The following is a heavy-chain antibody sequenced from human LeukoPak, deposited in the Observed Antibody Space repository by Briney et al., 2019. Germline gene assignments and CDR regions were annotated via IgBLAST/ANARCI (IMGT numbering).Heavy chain of an antibody. D-gene: IGHD3-9*01. V-gene: IGHV4-34*01. CDR1: GGSFSGYY. J-gene: IGHJ4*02. CDR2: INHSGST. CDR3: ARLIGWYDILTGYSGYFDY. Sequence: SETLSLTCAVYGGSFSGYYWSWIRQPPGKGLEWIGEINHSGSTNYNPSLKSRVTISVDTSKNQFSLKLSSVTAADTAVYYCARLIGWYDILTGYSGYFDYWGQGTLVTVSS.